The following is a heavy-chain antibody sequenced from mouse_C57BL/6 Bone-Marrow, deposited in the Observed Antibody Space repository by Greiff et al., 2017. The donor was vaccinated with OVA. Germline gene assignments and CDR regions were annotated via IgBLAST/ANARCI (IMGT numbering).Heavy chain of an antibody. CDR1: GFTFSSYA. J-gene: IGHJ4*01. V-gene: IGHV5-4*01. CDR2: ISDGGSYT. D-gene: IGHD1-1*01. CDR3: ARDRVTTVVASMDY. Sequence: EVKLMESGGGLVKPGGSLKLSCAASGFTFSSYAMSWVRQTPEKRLEWVATISDGGSYTYYPDNVKGRFTISRDNAKNNLYLQMSHLKSEDTAMYYCARDRVTTVVASMDYWGQGTSVTVSS.